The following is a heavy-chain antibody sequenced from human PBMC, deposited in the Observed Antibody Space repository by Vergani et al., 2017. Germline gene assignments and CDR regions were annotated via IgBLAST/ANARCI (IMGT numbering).Heavy chain of an antibody. J-gene: IGHJ4*02. Sequence: QVQLQESGPGLVKPSQTLSLTCTVSGGSINSHNYYWSWIRQPAGKGLEWIGRIHTSGSTNYNPSLKSRVTMSVDTSKNQFSLNLTSVTAADTAVYFCGRGSCLCGSFYKPLFDYWGQGILVTVSS. CDR1: GGSINSHNYY. V-gene: IGHV4-61*02. CDR2: IHTSGST. CDR3: GRGSCLCGSFYKPLFDY. D-gene: IGHD2-2*01.